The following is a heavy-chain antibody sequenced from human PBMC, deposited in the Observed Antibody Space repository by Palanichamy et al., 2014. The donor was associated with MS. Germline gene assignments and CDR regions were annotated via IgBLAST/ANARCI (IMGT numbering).Heavy chain of an antibody. J-gene: IGHJ6*02. CDR3: AGRYSGYVDYYYGMDV. CDR1: GFTFSSYW. CDR2: IKQDGSEK. V-gene: IGHV3-7*01. Sequence: EVQLVESGGGLVQPGGSLRLSCAVSGFTFSSYWMSWVRQAPGKGLEWVANIKQDGSEKYYVDSVKGRFTISRDNAKNSLYLQMNSLRAEDTAVYYCAGRYSGYVDYYYGMDVWGQGTTVTVSS. D-gene: IGHD5-12*01.